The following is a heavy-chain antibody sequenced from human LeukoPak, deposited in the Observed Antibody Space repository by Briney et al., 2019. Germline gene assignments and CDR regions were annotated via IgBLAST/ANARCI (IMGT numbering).Heavy chain of an antibody. D-gene: IGHD6-13*01. CDR2: INSDGSST. J-gene: IGHJ6*02. CDR1: GFTFDDYA. CDR3: ARGHAAAEDYYYGMDV. Sequence: GGSLRLSCAASGFTFDDYAMHWVRQAPGKGLVWVSRINSDGSSTSYADSVKGRFTISRDNAKNTLYLQMNSLRAEDTAVYYCARGHAAAEDYYYGMDVWGQGTTVTVSS. V-gene: IGHV3-74*01.